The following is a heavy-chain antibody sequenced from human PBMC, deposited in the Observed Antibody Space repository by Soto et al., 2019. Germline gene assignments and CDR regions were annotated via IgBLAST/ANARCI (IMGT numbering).Heavy chain of an antibody. V-gene: IGHV1-46*01. CDR2: INPSGGST. Sequence: QVQLVQSGAEVKKPGASVKVSCKASGYTFTSYYMHWVRQAPGQGLEWMGIINPSGGSTSYAQKFQGRVTMTRDTSASTVYMELSSLRSEDTAVYYCARGSYGGNDRFWHDAFDIWGQGTMVTVSS. J-gene: IGHJ3*02. CDR3: ARGSYGGNDRFWHDAFDI. CDR1: GYTFTSYY. D-gene: IGHD2-15*01.